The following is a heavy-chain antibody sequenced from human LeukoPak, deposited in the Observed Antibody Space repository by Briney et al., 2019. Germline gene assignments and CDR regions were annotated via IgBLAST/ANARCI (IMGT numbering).Heavy chain of an antibody. Sequence: GGSLRLSCAASGFSVSSNYMNWVRQAPGKGLEWVSVIYSGGGTYYADSVKGRFTISRDNAKNSLYLQMNSLRAEDTAVYYCARDWPTIAAAGTIPEYFQHWGQGTLVTVSS. CDR3: ARDWPTIAAAGTIPEYFQH. J-gene: IGHJ1*01. CDR1: GFSVSSNY. D-gene: IGHD6-13*01. CDR2: IYSGGGT. V-gene: IGHV3-66*01.